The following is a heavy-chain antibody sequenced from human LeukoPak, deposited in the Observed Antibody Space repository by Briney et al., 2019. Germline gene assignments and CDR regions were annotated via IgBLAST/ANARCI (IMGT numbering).Heavy chain of an antibody. Sequence: ASVKVSCKASGYTFTSYGISWVRQAPGQGLEWMGWISAYNGNTNYAQMLQGRVTMTTDTSTSTAYMELRSLRSDDTAVYYCARWVGWLVYEGAFDIWGQGTMVTVSS. CDR2: ISAYNGNT. V-gene: IGHV1-18*01. D-gene: IGHD6-19*01. CDR3: ARWVGWLVYEGAFDI. CDR1: GYTFTSYG. J-gene: IGHJ3*02.